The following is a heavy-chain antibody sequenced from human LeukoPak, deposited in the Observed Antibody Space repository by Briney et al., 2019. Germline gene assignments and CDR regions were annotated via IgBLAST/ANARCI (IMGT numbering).Heavy chain of an antibody. CDR2: IYYSGST. CDR3: AARFGGEEVAFDI. J-gene: IGHJ3*02. CDR1: GGSISSGGYY. Sequence: SETLSLTCTVSGGSISSGGYYWSWIRQHPGKGLEWIGYIYYSGSTYYNPSLKSRVTISVDTSKNQFSLKLSSVTAADTAVYYCAARFGGEEVAFDIWGRGTMVTVSS. D-gene: IGHD2-21*01. V-gene: IGHV4-31*03.